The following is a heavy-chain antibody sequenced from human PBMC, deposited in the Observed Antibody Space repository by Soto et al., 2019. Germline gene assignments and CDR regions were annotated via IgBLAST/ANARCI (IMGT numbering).Heavy chain of an antibody. Sequence: EVQLVESGGGLVQPGGSLRLSCAASGFTFSSYWLSWVRQAPGKGLEWVANIKQDGSEKYYVDSVKGRFTISRDNAKNSLYLQMNSVRVGDTAGDYCGSASYDLWSGRHECDYLGQGTLVTVSS. V-gene: IGHV3-7*01. CDR3: GSASYDLWSGRHECDY. D-gene: IGHD3-3*01. CDR1: GFTFSSYW. J-gene: IGHJ4*02. CDR2: IKQDGSEK.